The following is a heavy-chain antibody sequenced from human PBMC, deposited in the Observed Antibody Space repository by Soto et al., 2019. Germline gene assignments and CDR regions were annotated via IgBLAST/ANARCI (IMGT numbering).Heavy chain of an antibody. Sequence: EVQLVESGGGLVQPGGSLRLSCAASGFTFSSYWMHWVRQAPGKGLVWVSRINSDGSNTKYADSVKGRFTISRDNAKNTVYLQMNSLRPHHTAVYYCARNGADWGQGTLVTVSS. V-gene: IGHV3-74*03. D-gene: IGHD4-17*01. J-gene: IGHJ4*02. CDR1: GFTFSSYW. CDR3: ARNGAD. CDR2: INSDGSNT.